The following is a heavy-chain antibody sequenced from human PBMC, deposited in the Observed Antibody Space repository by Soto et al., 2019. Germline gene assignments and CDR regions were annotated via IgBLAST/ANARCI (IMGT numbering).Heavy chain of an antibody. CDR2: ISSSSSYI. D-gene: IGHD3-10*01. CDR3: AGGGGGYYYHIIIIEAFNI. CDR1: GFTFSSYS. J-gene: IGHJ3*02. Sequence: GWSLRLSCAASGFTFSSYSMNWVRQAPGKGLEWVSSISSSSSYIYYADSVKGRFTISRDNAKNSLYLQMNSLRAEDTAVYYCAGGGGGYYYHIIIIEAFNIWGKGAMVTASS. V-gene: IGHV3-21*01.